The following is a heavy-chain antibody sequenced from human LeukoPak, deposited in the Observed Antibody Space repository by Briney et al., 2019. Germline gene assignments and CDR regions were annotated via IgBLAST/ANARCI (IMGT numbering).Heavy chain of an antibody. J-gene: IGHJ4*02. D-gene: IGHD3-10*02. V-gene: IGHV1-46*01. CDR2: INPSGGST. CDR3: ARTKIGELVFDY. CDR1: GYSFTSCY. Sequence: ASVKVSCKASGYSFTSCYVHWVRQAPGQGLEWMGVINPSGGSTSYAQKFQGRVTMTSDTSTSTAYMELSSLRSEDTAVYYCARTKIGELVFDYWGQGTLVTVSS.